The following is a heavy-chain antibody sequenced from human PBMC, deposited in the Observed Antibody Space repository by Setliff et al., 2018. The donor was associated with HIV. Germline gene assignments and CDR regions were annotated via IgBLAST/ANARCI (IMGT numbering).Heavy chain of an antibody. CDR1: GGTFSSYA. CDR3: ARDREYYYVNSGSPSFDY. CDR2: IIPILGIA. V-gene: IGHV1-69*10. J-gene: IGHJ4*02. Sequence: GPSVKVSCKASGGTFSSYAINWVRQAPGQGLEWMGGIIPILGIANYAQKFQGRVTITADKSTSTAYMELSSLRSEDTAVYYCARDREYYYVNSGSPSFDYWGQGTLVTVSS. D-gene: IGHD3-22*01.